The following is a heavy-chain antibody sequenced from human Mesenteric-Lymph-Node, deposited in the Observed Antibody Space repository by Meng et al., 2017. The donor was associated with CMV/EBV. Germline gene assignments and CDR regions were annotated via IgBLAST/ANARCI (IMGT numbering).Heavy chain of an antibody. V-gene: IGHV3-30*04. D-gene: IGHD6-13*01. CDR3: AKDRSSSWHNGGMDV. CDR2: ISYDGSEK. Sequence: GESLKISCAASGFTFNTYNMHWVRQAPGRGLEGVALISYDGSEKYYTDSVKGRFTISRDNAKNSLYLQMNSLRAEDMALYYCAKDRSSSWHNGGMDVWGQGTTVTVSS. CDR1: GFTFNTYN. J-gene: IGHJ6*02.